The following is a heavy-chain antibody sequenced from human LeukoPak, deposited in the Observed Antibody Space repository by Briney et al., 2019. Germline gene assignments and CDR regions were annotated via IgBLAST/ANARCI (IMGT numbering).Heavy chain of an antibody. Sequence: GGSLRLSCAVSGFTFSSYWMHWVRQAPGKGLVWVSRINSDGSYTNYADSVKGRFTISRDNAKNTLYLQMNSLRAEDTAVYYCGRVGGHCGSTSCPYYFDYWGQGTLVTVSS. D-gene: IGHD2-2*01. CDR2: INSDGSYT. V-gene: IGHV3-74*01. CDR3: GRVGGHCGSTSCPYYFDY. J-gene: IGHJ4*02. CDR1: GFTFSSYW.